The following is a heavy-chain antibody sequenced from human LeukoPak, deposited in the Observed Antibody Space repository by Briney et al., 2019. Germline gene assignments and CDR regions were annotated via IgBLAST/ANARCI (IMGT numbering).Heavy chain of an antibody. CDR1: GFTFSSYS. D-gene: IGHD3-16*02. CDR2: ISASGGTT. V-gene: IGHV3-23*01. Sequence: GGSLRLSCAASGFTFSSYSMNWVRQAPGKGLEWVSVISASGGTTFYADSVKGRFTNSRDKSKNTLYLRMNSLRVEDTAIYYCTKDYGYHYGHSDNWGQGTLVRVSS. CDR3: TKDYGYHYGHSDN. J-gene: IGHJ4*02.